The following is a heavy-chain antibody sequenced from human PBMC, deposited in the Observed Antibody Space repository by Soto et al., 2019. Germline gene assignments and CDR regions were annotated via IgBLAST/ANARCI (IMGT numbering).Heavy chain of an antibody. V-gene: IGHV4-30-4*08. D-gene: IGHD3-22*01. CDR3: APEISGFSALHFDH. CDR2: IYYSGST. Sequence: QVQLQESGPGLVKPSETLSLTCTVSSGSVSSGNYYWSWIRQSPGKGLEEIGYIYYSGSTYYNPSVKSPVTMSFDTSGNHFSLKLSSVTTADTAIYYCAPEISGFSALHFDHWGKGTLVTVS. J-gene: IGHJ4*02. CDR1: SGSVSSGNYY.